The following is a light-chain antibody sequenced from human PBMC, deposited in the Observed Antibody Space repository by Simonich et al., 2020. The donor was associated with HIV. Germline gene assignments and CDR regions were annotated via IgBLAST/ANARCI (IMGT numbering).Light chain of an antibody. Sequence: QSALTQPASVSGSPGQPITISCTGTRSDIGAYHYVSWYQQHPGKAPKLIISDVNTRPSGVSDRFSGSKSGNTASLTISGLQVEDEGDYYCTSYTSISPCVFGTGTKVTVL. CDR3: TSYTSISPCV. V-gene: IGLV2-14*03. CDR2: DVN. CDR1: RSDIGAYHY. J-gene: IGLJ1*01.